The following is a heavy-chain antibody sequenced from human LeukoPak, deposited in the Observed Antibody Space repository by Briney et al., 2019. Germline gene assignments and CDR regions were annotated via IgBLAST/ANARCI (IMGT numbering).Heavy chain of an antibody. V-gene: IGHV7-4-1*02. CDR2: INTNTGNP. CDR3: ARVVVLYYMDV. Sequence: ASVEVSCKASGYTFTSCAMNWVRQAPGQGLEWMGWINTNTGNPTYAQGFTGRFVFSLDTSVSTAYLQISSLKAEDTAVYYCARVVVLYYMDVWGKGTTVTVSS. J-gene: IGHJ6*03. D-gene: IGHD2-8*02. CDR1: GYTFTSCA.